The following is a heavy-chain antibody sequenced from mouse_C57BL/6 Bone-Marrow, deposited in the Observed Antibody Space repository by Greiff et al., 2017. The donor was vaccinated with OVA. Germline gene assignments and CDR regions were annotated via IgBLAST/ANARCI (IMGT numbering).Heavy chain of an antibody. CDR1: GYTFTVYY. J-gene: IGHJ1*03. V-gene: IGHV1-76*01. CDR3: AWADCSGYFDD. CDR2: IYPGSGNT. Sequence: QVQLKESGAELVRPGASVKLSCKASGYTFTVYYINWVKQRPGQGLEWIARIYPGSGNTYYNEKFKGKATLTAEKSSSTAYMELSRLTAEDSAVYFCAWADCSGYFDDWGTGTTVTVSS. D-gene: IGHD3-3*01.